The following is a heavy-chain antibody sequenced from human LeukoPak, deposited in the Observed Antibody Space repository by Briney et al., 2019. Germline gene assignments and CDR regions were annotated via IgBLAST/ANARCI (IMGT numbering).Heavy chain of an antibody. J-gene: IGHJ6*02. D-gene: IGHD6-19*01. V-gene: IGHV3-30-3*01. CDR3: ARSRPDSSGWSRDSVDV. CDR2: ISYDGNTK. Sequence: GGSLRLSCAASGFTFSIYSIHWVRQAPGKGLEWVAVISYDGNTKFYADSVKGRFTISRDSSSNTVFLQMGSLRAEDTAVFYCARSRPDSSGWSRDSVDVWGQGTTVTVSS. CDR1: GFTFSIYS.